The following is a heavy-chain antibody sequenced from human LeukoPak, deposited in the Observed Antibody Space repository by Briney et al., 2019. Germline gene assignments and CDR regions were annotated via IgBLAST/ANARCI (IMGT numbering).Heavy chain of an antibody. J-gene: IGHJ4*02. D-gene: IGHD6-13*01. Sequence: GGSLRLSSAASGFTFSNYVINWVRQAPGKGLELVSSISSGSTYIYYADLVKGRFTISRDNANSSLYLQMSSLRDEDTAVYYCARGSSSGLKSYYFDYWGQGTLVTVSS. V-gene: IGHV3-21*01. CDR1: GFTFSNYV. CDR2: ISSGSTYI. CDR3: ARGSSSGLKSYYFDY.